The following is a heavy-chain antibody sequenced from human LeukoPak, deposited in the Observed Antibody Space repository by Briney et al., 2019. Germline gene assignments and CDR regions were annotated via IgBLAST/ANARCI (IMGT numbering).Heavy chain of an antibody. V-gene: IGHV3-30*04. CDR2: ISYDGSNK. D-gene: IGHD6-19*01. CDR3: AREHSTAVAGPLFDY. CDR1: GFTFSSYA. Sequence: PGGSLRLSCAASGFTFSSYAMHWVRQAPGKGLEWVAVISYDGSNKYYADSVKGRFTISRDNSKNTLYLQMNSLRAEDTAVYYCAREHSTAVAGPLFDYWGQGTLVTVSS. J-gene: IGHJ4*02.